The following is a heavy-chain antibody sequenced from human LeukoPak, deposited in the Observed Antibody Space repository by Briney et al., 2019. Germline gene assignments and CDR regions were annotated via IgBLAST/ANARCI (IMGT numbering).Heavy chain of an antibody. V-gene: IGHV1-2*04. D-gene: IGHD5-24*01. CDR2: INPNSGGT. CDR3: ARERGGDGFLNAFDI. CDR1: GYTFTGYY. Sequence: ASVKVSCKASGYTFTGYYMHWVRQAPGQGLEWMGWINPNSGGTNYAQKFQGWVTMTRDTSISTAYMELSRLRSDDTAVYYCARERGGDGFLNAFDIWGQGTMVTVSS. J-gene: IGHJ3*02.